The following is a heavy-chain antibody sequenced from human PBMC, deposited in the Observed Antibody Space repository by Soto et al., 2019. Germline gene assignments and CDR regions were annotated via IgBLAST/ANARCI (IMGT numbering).Heavy chain of an antibody. CDR3: ARDYWAAYYYDSSGYFDI. CDR1: GYSFTSYG. CDR2: ISAYNGNT. Sequence: ASVKVSCKASGYSFTSYGISWVRQAPGQGLEWMGWISAYNGNTNYEQKFQGRVAMTTDTSTNTAYLELRTLRSDDTAVYYCARDYWAAYYYDSSGYFDIWGQGTMVTVSS. J-gene: IGHJ3*02. D-gene: IGHD3-22*01. V-gene: IGHV1-18*04.